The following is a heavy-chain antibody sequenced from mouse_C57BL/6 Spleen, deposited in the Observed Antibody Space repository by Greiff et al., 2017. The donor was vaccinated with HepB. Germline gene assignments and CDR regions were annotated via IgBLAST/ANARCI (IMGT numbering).Heavy chain of an antibody. CDR2: IDPENGDT. J-gene: IGHJ2*01. CDR3: TKGEAPYYFDY. V-gene: IGHV14-4*01. Sequence: DVQLQQSGAELVRPGASVKLSCTASGFNIKDDYMHWVKQRPEQGLEWIGWIDPENGDTEYASKFQGKATITADTSSNTAYLQLSSLTSEDTAVYYCTKGEAPYYFDYWGQGTTLTVSS. CDR1: GFNIKDDY.